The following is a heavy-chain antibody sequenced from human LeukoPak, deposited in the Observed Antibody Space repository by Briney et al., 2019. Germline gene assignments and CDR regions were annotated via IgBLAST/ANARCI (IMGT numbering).Heavy chain of an antibody. V-gene: IGHV4-59*01. J-gene: IGHJ4*02. CDR1: GGSISPYY. Sequence: PSETLSLTCTVSGGSISPYYWSWFRQPPGKGLEWIGYIYFTGTTNYNPSLKSRVTISVDASKNQFSLKLSSVTAADTAVYYCARGGSYFGDWGQGTLVTVSS. D-gene: IGHD3-16*01. CDR3: ARGGSYFGD. CDR2: IYFTGTT.